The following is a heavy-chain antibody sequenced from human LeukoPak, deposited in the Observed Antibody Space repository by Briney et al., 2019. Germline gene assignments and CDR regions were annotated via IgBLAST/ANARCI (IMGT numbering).Heavy chain of an antibody. CDR3: ARVQWLRSWYLDY. J-gene: IGHJ4*02. V-gene: IGHV3-53*01. CDR1: GFTVSSNY. Sequence: GGSLRLSCAASGFTVSSNYMSWVRQAPGKGLEWVSVIYSGGSTYYADSVKGRFTISRDNSKNTLYLQMNSLRAEDTAVYYCARVQWLRSWYLDYWGQGTLVTVSS. D-gene: IGHD5-18*01. CDR2: IYSGGST.